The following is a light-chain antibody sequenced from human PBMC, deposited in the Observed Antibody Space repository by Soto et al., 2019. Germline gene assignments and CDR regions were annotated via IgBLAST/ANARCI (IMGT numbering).Light chain of an antibody. CDR2: GAS. Sequence: EIVMTQSPATLSVSPVERATLSCRASQSVGSNLAWYQQKPGQAPRLLIYGASTKATGIPARFSGSGSGTEFTLTIGSLQSADFAIYFCQQYNNWPPDRTFVQGTKVEIK. J-gene: IGKJ1*01. V-gene: IGKV3-15*01. CDR1: QSVGSN. CDR3: QQYNNWPPDRT.